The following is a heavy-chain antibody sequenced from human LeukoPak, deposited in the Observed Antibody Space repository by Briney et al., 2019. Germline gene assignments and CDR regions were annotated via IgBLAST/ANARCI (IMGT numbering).Heavy chain of an antibody. J-gene: IGHJ5*02. Sequence: PSETLSLTCSVSGASIDSDDSGGYYWAWLRQPPGKGLEWIGSVYYSGSLKYNPSLKGRVSISRDMSKNQFFLNLNSVNATDTAVYYCARRDYAAWFDPWGQGTLVTVSS. CDR2: VYYSGSL. CDR1: GASIDSDDSGGYY. V-gene: IGHV4-39*07. CDR3: ARRDYAAWFDP. D-gene: IGHD4/OR15-4a*01.